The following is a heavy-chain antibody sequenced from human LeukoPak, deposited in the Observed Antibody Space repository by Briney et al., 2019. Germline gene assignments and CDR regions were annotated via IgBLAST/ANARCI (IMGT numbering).Heavy chain of an antibody. D-gene: IGHD3-22*01. CDR2: IYYSGST. V-gene: IGHV4-61*08. CDR1: GGSISSGGYS. Sequence: SETLSLTCAVSGGSISSGGYSWSWIRQPPGKGLEWIGYIYYSGSTNYNPSLKSRVTISVDTSKNQFSLKLSSVTAADTAVYYCATSMIVARASFDLWGRGTLVTVSS. CDR3: ATSMIVARASFDL. J-gene: IGHJ2*01.